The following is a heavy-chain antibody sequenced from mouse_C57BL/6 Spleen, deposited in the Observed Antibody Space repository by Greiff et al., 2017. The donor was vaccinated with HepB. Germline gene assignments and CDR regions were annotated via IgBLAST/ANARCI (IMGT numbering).Heavy chain of an antibody. CDR1: GYTFTSYW. D-gene: IGHD4-1*02. CDR3: AREIPNWDNFDY. V-gene: IGHV1-7*01. J-gene: IGHJ2*01. CDR2: INPSSGYT. Sequence: QVQLQQSGAELAKPGASVKLSCKASGYTFTSYWMHWVKQRPGQGLDWIGYINPSSGYTKYNQTFKDKATLTADKSTSTAYMQMSSLTYEDSAVYYCAREIPNWDNFDYWGQGTTLTVAS.